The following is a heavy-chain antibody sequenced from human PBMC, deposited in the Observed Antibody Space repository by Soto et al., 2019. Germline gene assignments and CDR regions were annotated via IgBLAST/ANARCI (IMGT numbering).Heavy chain of an antibody. J-gene: IGHJ5*02. Sequence: QVQLVQSGAEVKKPGASVKVSCKASGYTFTKNDVSWVRQATGQGVEWMGWMNPGRGDPGYAQKFQARGTMTRDTSIATAYMEQTSLTSEDAAILYCARMGSFGSLNWFAPWGQVTLVCVS. CDR2: MNPGRGDP. CDR3: ARMGSFGSLNWFAP. CDR1: GYTFTKND. V-gene: IGHV1-8*01. D-gene: IGHD3-16*02.